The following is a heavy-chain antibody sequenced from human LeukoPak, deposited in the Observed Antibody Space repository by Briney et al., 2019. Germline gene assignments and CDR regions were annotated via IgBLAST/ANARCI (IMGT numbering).Heavy chain of an antibody. D-gene: IGHD6-19*01. CDR3: ARGHSSGWSPFDY. V-gene: IGHV1-2*02. CDR1: GYTFTGYY. J-gene: IGHJ4*02. CDR2: INPNSGGT. Sequence: ASVKVSCKASGYTFTGYYMHWVRQAPGQGLEWMGWINPNSGGTNYAQKFQDRVTMTRDTSISTAYMELSRLRSDDTAVYYCARGHSSGWSPFDYWGQGTLVTVSS.